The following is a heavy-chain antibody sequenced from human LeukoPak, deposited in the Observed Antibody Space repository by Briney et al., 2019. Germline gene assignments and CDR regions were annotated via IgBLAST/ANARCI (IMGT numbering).Heavy chain of an antibody. CDR3: ARDYFTSYYYYGMDV. V-gene: IGHV4-59*01. D-gene: IGHD2/OR15-2a*01. J-gene: IGHJ6*02. Sequence: PSGTLSLTCAVSGGSISNYYLNWIRQPPGKGLEWIGYINYSGSTNYNPSLKSRVTISIDTSKNQFSLKLSSVTAADTAVYYCARDYFTSYYYYGMDVWGQGTTVTVSS. CDR1: GGSISNYY. CDR2: INYSGST.